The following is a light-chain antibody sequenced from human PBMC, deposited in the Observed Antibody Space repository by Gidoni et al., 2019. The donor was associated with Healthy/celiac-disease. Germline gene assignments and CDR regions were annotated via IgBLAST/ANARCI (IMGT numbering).Light chain of an antibody. CDR1: KLGDKY. V-gene: IGLV3-1*01. J-gene: IGLJ2*01. Sequence: SYELTQPPSVSVSPGQTASITCSGGKLGDKYACWYQQKPGQSPVLVIYQDSKRPSGVPERFSGSHSGNTATLTISGTQAMDEADYYCQAWDSSTVVFGGGTKLTVL. CDR3: QAWDSSTVV. CDR2: QDS.